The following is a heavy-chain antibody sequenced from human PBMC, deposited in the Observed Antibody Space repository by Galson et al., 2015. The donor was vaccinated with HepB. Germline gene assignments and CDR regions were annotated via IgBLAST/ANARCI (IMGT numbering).Heavy chain of an antibody. CDR2: ISNSGNP. J-gene: IGHJ4*02. CDR3: ARVMGIGVATITAFDN. D-gene: IGHD6-19*01. Sequence: SLPCTVSGGSIISNTYYWGWIRQPPERGLEWIGSISNSGNPYYSPSLQSRVAISIDSSKNHFSLNLTSVTAADTAFYFCARVMGIGVATITAFDNWGQGILVTVSS. V-gene: IGHV4-39*02. CDR1: GGSIISNTYY.